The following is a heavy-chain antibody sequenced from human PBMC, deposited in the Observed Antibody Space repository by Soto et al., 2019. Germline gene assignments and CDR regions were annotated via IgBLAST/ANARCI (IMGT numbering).Heavy chain of an antibody. J-gene: IGHJ4*02. V-gene: IGHV3-7*01. CDR1: GFTFSTYW. CDR3: ASLGVLRYFDWLLFPRYFDY. D-gene: IGHD3-9*01. Sequence: GGSLRLSCGDSGFTFSTYWMRWVCQAPGKVLEWVANIKQDGSEKYYVDSVKGRFTIARDNAKNSLYLQMNSLRAEDTAVYYCASLGVLRYFDWLLFPRYFDYWGQGTLVT. CDR2: IKQDGSEK.